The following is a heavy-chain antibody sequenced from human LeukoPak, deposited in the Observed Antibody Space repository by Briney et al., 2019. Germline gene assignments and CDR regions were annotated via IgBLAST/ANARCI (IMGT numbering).Heavy chain of an antibody. CDR2: ISGGDDST. CDR3: AKDHTRDSSGYFWDWIDF. V-gene: IGHV3-23*01. CDR1: GFTFSSYG. Sequence: GGSLRLSCAASGFTFSSYGMSWVRQAPGKGLEWVSAISGGDDSTYYADSVKGRFTISRDNSKNRLNLQMNSLRAEDTAVYYCAKDHTRDSSGYFWDWIDFSGQGTLVTVSS. D-gene: IGHD3-22*01. J-gene: IGHJ4*02.